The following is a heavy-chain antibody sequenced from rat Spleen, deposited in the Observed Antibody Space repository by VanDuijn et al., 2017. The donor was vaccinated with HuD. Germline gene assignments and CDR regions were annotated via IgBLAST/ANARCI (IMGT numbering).Heavy chain of an antibody. CDR3: ARGGPYYGYTYDY. J-gene: IGHJ2*01. D-gene: IGHD1-9*01. CDR1: GYSITSSY. V-gene: IGHV3-1*01. Sequence: EVQLQESGPGLVKPSQSFSLTCSVTGYSITSSYWGWIRKFPGNKMEWMGYISYSDNTRYNPSLKSRISITRDTSKNQFFLQLNSVTTEDTATYYCARGGPYYGYTYDYWGQGVMVTVSS. CDR2: ISYSDNT.